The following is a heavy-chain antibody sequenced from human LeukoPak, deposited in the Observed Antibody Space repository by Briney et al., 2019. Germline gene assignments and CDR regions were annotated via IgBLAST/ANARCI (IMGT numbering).Heavy chain of an antibody. CDR1: GFSFSTYW. V-gene: IGHV3-7*03. D-gene: IGHD6-19*01. Sequence: GGSLRLSCVASGFSFSTYWMSWVRQAPGKGLEWVANIKQDGSEKYYVDSVKGRFTISRDNSKNTVYLQMNSLRAEDTAVYYCAKDRAVEQWLVGTFDYWGQGTLVTVSS. J-gene: IGHJ4*02. CDR3: AKDRAVEQWLVGTFDY. CDR2: IKQDGSEK.